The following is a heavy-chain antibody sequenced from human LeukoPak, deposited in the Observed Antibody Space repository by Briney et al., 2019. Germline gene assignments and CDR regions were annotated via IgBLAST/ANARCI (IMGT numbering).Heavy chain of an antibody. Sequence: PGGSLRLSCAASGFTFDDYTMHWVRQAPGEGLEWVSLISWDGGSTYYADSVKGRFTISRDNSKNSLYLQMNSLRTEDTALYYCAKDTSDSSGYSETSGAFDIWGQGTMVTVSS. J-gene: IGHJ3*02. CDR2: ISWDGGST. CDR3: AKDTSDSSGYSETSGAFDI. CDR1: GFTFDDYT. D-gene: IGHD3-22*01. V-gene: IGHV3-43*01.